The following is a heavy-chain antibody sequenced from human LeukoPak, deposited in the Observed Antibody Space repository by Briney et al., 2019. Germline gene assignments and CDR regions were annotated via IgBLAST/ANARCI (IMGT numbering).Heavy chain of an antibody. V-gene: IGHV7-4-1*02. CDR3: ARDKIAAAGPYNWFDP. Sequence: ALVKVSCKASGYTFTSYAVNWVRQAPGQGLEWMGWINTNTGNPTYAQGFTGRFVFSLDTSVSTAYLQISSLKAEDTAVYYCARDKIAAAGPYNWFDPWGQGTLVTVSS. J-gene: IGHJ5*02. D-gene: IGHD6-13*01. CDR2: INTNTGNP. CDR1: GYTFTSYA.